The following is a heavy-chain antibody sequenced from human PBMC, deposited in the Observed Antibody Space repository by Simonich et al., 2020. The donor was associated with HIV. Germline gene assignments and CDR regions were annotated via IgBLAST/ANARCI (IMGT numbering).Heavy chain of an antibody. Sequence: QVQLQQWGAGLLKPSETLSLTCAVYGGSFSSYSWNRIRQPPGKGLEWIGEIDHRGSTNYNPSLKSRDTMSVDTSKNQFSLKLNSGTAADTAVYYCARQSGYVDAFDIWGQGTMVTVSS. V-gene: IGHV4-34*01. D-gene: IGHD5-12*01. J-gene: IGHJ3*02. CDR1: GGSFSSYS. CDR3: ARQSGYVDAFDI. CDR2: IDHRGST.